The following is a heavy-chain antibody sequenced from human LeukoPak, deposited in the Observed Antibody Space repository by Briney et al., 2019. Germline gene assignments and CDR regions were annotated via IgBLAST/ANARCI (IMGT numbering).Heavy chain of an antibody. CDR1: GYTFTSYY. V-gene: IGHV1-46*01. D-gene: IGHD2-2*01. CDR2: INPSGGST. CDR3: ARAAGMRTPGYWFDP. Sequence: ASVKVSCKASGYTFTSYYMHWVRQAPGQGLEWMGIINPSGGSTSYAQKFQGRVTITADKSTSTAYMELSSLRSEDTAVYYCARAAGMRTPGYWFDPWGQGTLVTVSS. J-gene: IGHJ5*02.